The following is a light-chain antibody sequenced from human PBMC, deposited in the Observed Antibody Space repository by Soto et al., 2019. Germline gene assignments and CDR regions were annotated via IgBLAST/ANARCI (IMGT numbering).Light chain of an antibody. V-gene: IGLV1-44*01. CDR1: YSNIGSNS. Sequence: QSVLTQPPSASGTPGQRVTISCSGSYSNIGSNSVNWYQQLPGTAPKLLIYSNDQRPSRVPDRFSGSKSGSSTSLAISGLQSEDEADYYCAAWDDTLNGHVVFGGGTQLTVL. CDR3: AAWDDTLNGHVV. J-gene: IGLJ2*01. CDR2: SND.